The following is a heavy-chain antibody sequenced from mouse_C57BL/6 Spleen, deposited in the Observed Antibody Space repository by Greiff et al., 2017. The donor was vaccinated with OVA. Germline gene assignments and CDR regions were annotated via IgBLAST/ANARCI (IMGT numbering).Heavy chain of an antibody. CDR1: GYTFTSYW. V-gene: IGHV1-72*01. CDR3: ERGGYYDGSSPYYFDY. J-gene: IGHJ2*01. CDR2: IDPNSGGT. D-gene: IGHD1-1*01. Sequence: VQLQQPGAELVKPGASVKLSCKASGYTFTSYWMHWVTQRPGRGLEWIGRIDPNSGGTTYNEKFKSKATLTVDTPSSTAYMQLSRLTSEDSAVYYGERGGYYDGSSPYYFDYWGQGTTLTVSS.